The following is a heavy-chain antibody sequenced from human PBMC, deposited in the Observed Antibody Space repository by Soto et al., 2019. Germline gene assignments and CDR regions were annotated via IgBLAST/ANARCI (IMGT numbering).Heavy chain of an antibody. CDR2: ISHSWST. J-gene: IGHJ6*04. Sequence: SKTLSLSYAVSGGSISSSNWRSWVRQPPGRGLEWIGEISHSWSTNYNPSLKSRVTISVDKSENQFSLKLSSVTAADTAVYNCACSGTRSSTSPGYYYYGMDVWRKGSTV. D-gene: IGHD2-2*01. CDR1: GGSISSSNW. CDR3: ACSGTRSSTSPGYYYYGMDV. V-gene: IGHV4-4*02.